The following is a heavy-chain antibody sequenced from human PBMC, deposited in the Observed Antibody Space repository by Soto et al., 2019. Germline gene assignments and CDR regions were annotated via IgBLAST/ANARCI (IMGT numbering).Heavy chain of an antibody. D-gene: IGHD6-6*01. CDR1: GFTFSSYA. V-gene: IGHV3-23*01. Sequence: GGSLRLSCAASGFTFSSYAMSWVRQAPGKGLEWVSGISGSGDSTYYADSVKGRFTISRDNSKNTLYLQMNSLRAEDTAVYYCAKVYSNSSGWFDPWGQGTLVTVSS. CDR2: ISGSGDST. CDR3: AKVYSNSSGWFDP. J-gene: IGHJ5*02.